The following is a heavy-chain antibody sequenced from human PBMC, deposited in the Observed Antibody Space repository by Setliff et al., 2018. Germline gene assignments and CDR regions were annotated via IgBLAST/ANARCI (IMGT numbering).Heavy chain of an antibody. CDR3: ASGHRYGYLFEY. J-gene: IGHJ4*02. D-gene: IGHD5-18*01. Sequence: GVSLRLSCAASGFTFSSYWMSWVRQAPGKGLEWVANIKRDGREIYYVDSVKGRFTISRDNAKNSLYLQMNSLRAEDTAVYYCASGHRYGYLFEYWGQGTLVTVSS. V-gene: IGHV3-7*03. CDR2: IKRDGREI. CDR1: GFTFSSYW.